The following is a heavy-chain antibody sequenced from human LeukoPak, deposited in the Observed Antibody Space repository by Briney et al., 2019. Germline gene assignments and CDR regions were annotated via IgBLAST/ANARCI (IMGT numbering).Heavy chain of an antibody. CDR3: ARDRGTTWSYDFWSGYYDY. V-gene: IGHV4-4*07. J-gene: IGHJ4*02. CDR1: GGSISSYY. D-gene: IGHD3-3*01. CDR2: IYTSGST. Sequence: PSGTLSLTCTVSGGSISSYYWSWIRQPAGKGLEWIGRIYTSGSTNYNPSLKSRVTMSVDTSKNQFSLKLSSVTAADTAVYYCARDRGTTWSYDFWSGYYDYWGQGTLVTVSS.